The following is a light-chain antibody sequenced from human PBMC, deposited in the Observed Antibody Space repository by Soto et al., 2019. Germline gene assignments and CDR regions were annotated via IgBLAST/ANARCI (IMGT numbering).Light chain of an antibody. CDR3: QQRSIWPPDT. J-gene: IGKJ2*01. V-gene: IGKV3-11*01. CDR2: DAS. CDR1: QSVSSY. Sequence: EIVLTQSPATLSLSPGERATLSCRASQSVSSYLAWYPQKPGQAPRLLIYDASHRATGIPARFSGSGSGTDFTLTISSLEPEDFDVYYCQQRSIWPPDTFGQGTKLEIK.